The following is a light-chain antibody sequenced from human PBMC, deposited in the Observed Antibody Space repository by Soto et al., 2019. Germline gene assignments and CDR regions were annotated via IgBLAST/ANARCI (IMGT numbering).Light chain of an antibody. V-gene: IGKV3-15*01. CDR2: GAS. Sequence: EVVMTQSPATLSVSPGERVTLSCRASQSVSNKLAWYQQKSDQAPSNLAWYQQKPGQAPRLLISGASTRATGIPARFSGRESGTDFTLTIYSLQSEDFAVYYCQLYNSWPYTFGQGTNLEIK. CDR1: QSVSNKLAWYQQKSDQAPSN. J-gene: IGKJ2*01. CDR3: QLYNSWPYT.